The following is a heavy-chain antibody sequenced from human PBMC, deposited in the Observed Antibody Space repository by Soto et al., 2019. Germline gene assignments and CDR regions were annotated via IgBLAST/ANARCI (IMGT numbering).Heavy chain of an antibody. CDR1: GGSFSGYY. CDR3: ARGSGRIFDY. V-gene: IGHV4-34*01. CDR2: INHSGST. Sequence: QVQLQQWGAGLLKPSETLSLTCAVYGGSFSGYYWSWIRQPPGKGLEWIGEINHSGSTNYNPSLKSRVTTSVDTSKNQFSLKLSSVTAADTAVDYCARGSGRIFDYWGQGTLVTVSS. J-gene: IGHJ4*02. D-gene: IGHD3-10*01.